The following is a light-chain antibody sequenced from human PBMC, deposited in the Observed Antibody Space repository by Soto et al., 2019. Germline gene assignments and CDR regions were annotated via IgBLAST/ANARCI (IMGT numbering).Light chain of an antibody. Sequence: EIVMTQSPATLSVSPGERATLSCRASQSVTNNLAWYQQKPGQAPRLLIYGASNRATGIPARFSGSGSGTDFTLTISSLEPEDFAVYYCQQRSNWPLTFGGGTKVEIK. CDR2: GAS. CDR1: QSVTNN. J-gene: IGKJ4*01. CDR3: QQRSNWPLT. V-gene: IGKV3-11*01.